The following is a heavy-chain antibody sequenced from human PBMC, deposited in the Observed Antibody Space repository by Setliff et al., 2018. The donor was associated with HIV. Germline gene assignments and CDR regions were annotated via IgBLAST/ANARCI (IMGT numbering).Heavy chain of an antibody. D-gene: IGHD1-26*01. CDR2: IRNDGNTT. V-gene: IGHV3-30*02. J-gene: IGHJ5*02. CDR3: AKDLGRVDWFDP. Sequence: QPGGSLRLSCAASGFTFSSDGMHWVRQAPGKGLEWVGFIRNDGNTTDYADSVKGRFTISRDNSKNTLYLQLNSLRAEDTAVYYCAKDLGRVDWFDPWGQGTLVTV. CDR1: GFTFSSDG.